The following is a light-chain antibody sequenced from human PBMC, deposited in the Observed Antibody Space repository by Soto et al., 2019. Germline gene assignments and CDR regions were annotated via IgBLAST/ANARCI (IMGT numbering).Light chain of an antibody. Sequence: DIQMTQSPSSLSASVGDRVTITCRASQTVTNFLHWYQQKPGKAPKLLISAASSLRAGVPSRFSGSGSGTVFPLTISSLQPEDFATYYCQQSYSSLRTFGPGTNVEV. J-gene: IGKJ1*01. CDR2: AAS. CDR1: QTVTNF. V-gene: IGKV1-39*01. CDR3: QQSYSSLRT.